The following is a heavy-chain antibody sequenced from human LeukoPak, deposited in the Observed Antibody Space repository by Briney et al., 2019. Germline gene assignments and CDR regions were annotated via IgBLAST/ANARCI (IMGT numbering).Heavy chain of an antibody. CDR1: GFTFSSYG. CDR2: IRYDGSNK. Sequence: GGSLRLSCAASGFTFSSYGMHLVRQAPGKGLELVAFIRYDGSNKYYADSVKGRFTMSRDNSKNTLYLQMNSLRAEDTAVYYCAKEGQLACDYWGQGTLVTVSS. CDR3: AKEGQLACDY. J-gene: IGHJ4*02. V-gene: IGHV3-30*02. D-gene: IGHD6-13*01.